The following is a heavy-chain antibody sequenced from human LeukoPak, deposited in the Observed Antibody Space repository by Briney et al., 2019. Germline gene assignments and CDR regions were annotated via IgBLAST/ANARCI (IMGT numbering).Heavy chain of an antibody. V-gene: IGHV4-31*03. CDR2: IYYSGST. Sequence: PSQTLSLTCTVSGDSISSGGYYCSSIRQHPGRGLEWNEYIYYSGSTYYHPSLKSRVTISVDTSKNQYSLKLSSVTAADTAVYYCARAVGSGSYNFDYWGQGTLVTVSS. CDR1: GDSISSGGYY. CDR3: ARAVGSGSYNFDY. D-gene: IGHD3-10*01. J-gene: IGHJ4*02.